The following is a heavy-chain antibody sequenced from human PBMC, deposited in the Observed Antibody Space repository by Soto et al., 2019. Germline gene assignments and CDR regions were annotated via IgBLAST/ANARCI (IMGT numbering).Heavy chain of an antibody. Sequence: EVQLVESGGGLVQPGGSLRLSCAASGFTFSDHYMDWVRQAPGKGLEWVGRTGNKANSYTTEYAASVKGRFTISRDDSKNSLYLQMNSLKTEDTAVYYCARGNFDYWGQGTLVTVSS. CDR3: ARGNFDY. CDR1: GFTFSDHY. J-gene: IGHJ4*02. V-gene: IGHV3-72*01. CDR2: TGNKANSYTT.